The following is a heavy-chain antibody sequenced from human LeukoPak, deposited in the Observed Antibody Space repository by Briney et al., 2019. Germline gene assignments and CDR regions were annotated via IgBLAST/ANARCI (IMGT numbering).Heavy chain of an antibody. CDR3: ARYGSPGLYYFDY. Sequence: SETLSLTCTVYGGSFSGCYWSWIRQPPGQGLEWVGEINHSGSTNYNPSLKSRVTISVDTSKNQFSLKLSSVTAADTAVYYCARYGSPGLYYFDYWGQGTLVTVSS. D-gene: IGHD4-17*01. CDR2: INHSGST. CDR1: GGSFSGCY. J-gene: IGHJ4*02. V-gene: IGHV4-34*01.